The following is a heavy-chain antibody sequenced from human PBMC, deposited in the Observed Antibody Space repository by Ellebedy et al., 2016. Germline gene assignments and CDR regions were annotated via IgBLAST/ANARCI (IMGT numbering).Heavy chain of an antibody. V-gene: IGHV4-31*08. J-gene: IGHJ6*02. D-gene: IGHD3-10*02. CDR3: YVGYYYYCVDV. CDR1: GGSISSVGHY. CDR2: IYYSGST. Sequence: SETLSLTCSVSGGSISSVGHYWSWVRQHPGKGLEWIGYIYYSGSTYYNPSLKSRVTISADTSTNHFSLRLSSVTAADTAVYYCYVGYYYYCVDVWGQGTTVTVSS.